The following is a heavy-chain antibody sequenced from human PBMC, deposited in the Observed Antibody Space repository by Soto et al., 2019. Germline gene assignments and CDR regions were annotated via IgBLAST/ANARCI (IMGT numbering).Heavy chain of an antibody. J-gene: IGHJ6*02. CDR2: MDYSWTT. V-gene: IGHV4-39*01. CDR3: ARQFLSNYYYYYGMDV. CDR1: VGSISSSDYY. Sequence: SETLSLTCTVSVGSISSSDYYLGWIRQPPGKGLEWIGSMDYSWTTYYNPSLKSRVTISVDTTKKQFSLKLSSVSAADTAVYYCARQFLSNYYYYYGMDVWGQGTTVTVSS.